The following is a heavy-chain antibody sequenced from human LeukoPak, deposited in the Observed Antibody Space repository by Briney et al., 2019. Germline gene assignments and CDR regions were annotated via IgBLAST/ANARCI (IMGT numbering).Heavy chain of an antibody. V-gene: IGHV3-48*03. D-gene: IGHD4-11*01. CDR1: GFTFSSYE. J-gene: IGHJ4*02. Sequence: PGGSLRLSCAASGFTFSSYEMNWVRQAPGKGLEWISYITNSGTTMYYADSVKGRFTISRDNAKNSVYLQLNSLRAEDTARYYCAREGLQGYYFDYWGQGTLVTVSS. CDR3: AREGLQGYYFDY. CDR2: ITNSGTTM.